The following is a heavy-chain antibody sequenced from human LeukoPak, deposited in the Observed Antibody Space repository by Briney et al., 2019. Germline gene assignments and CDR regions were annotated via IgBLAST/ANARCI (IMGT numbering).Heavy chain of an antibody. CDR2: IKQDGSET. CDR3: TSGRRRDPTGSSYYYGMDV. CDR1: AFTFSRYW. J-gene: IGHJ6*02. D-gene: IGHD1-1*01. V-gene: IGHV3-7*03. Sequence: GGSLRLSCAASAFTFSRYWMSWVRQAPGKGLEWVANIKQDGSETYYVDSVKGRFTISRDNAKNSLHLQMNSLRAEDTAVYYCTSGRRRDPTGSSYYYGMDVWGQGTTVAVSS.